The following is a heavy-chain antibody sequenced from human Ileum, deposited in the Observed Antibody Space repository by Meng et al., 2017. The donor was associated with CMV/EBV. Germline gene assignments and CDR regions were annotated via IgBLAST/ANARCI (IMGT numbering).Heavy chain of an antibody. CDR1: GFVFSKYD. CDR2: IRYDGSNE. D-gene: IGHD2-2*01. V-gene: IGHV3-30*02. J-gene: IGHJ6*02. Sequence: GGSLRLSCASSGFVFSKYDMYWVRQAPGKGLEWVAFIRYDGSNEYYGDSVKGRFTISRDNSKNTLYLQMNSLRAEDTAVYYCAKGNYCSSTSCYLDYGMDVWGQGTTVTVSS. CDR3: AKGNYCSSTSCYLDYGMDV.